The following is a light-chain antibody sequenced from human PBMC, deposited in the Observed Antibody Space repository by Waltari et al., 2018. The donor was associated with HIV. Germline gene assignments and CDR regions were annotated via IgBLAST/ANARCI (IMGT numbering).Light chain of an antibody. CDR3: CAYAGSTTYVI. CDR1: RSHIALHNL. CDR2: EVS. V-gene: IGLV2-23*02. J-gene: IGLJ2*01. Sequence: QSALPHPASVSGHPGQSINISCIGTRSHIALHNLVSWYRQHPGKAAKLRIYEVSNRPSGVSNLFSGSKSSNTASLTISGLQAEDEADYYCCAYAGSTTYVIFGGGTKLTVL.